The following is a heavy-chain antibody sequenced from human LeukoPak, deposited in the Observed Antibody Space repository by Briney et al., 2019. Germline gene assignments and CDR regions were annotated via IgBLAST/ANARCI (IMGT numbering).Heavy chain of an antibody. CDR2: IVVGSGNT. Sequence: SVKVSCKASGFTFTSSAIQWVRQARGQRHEWIGWIVVGSGNTNYAQKFQERVTITRDMSTSTAYMELSSLRSEATAVYYCAADQTGVGYCDGDCYSYWGQGALVTVSS. CDR3: AADQTGVGYCDGDCYSY. D-gene: IGHD2-21*01. J-gene: IGHJ4*02. CDR1: GFTFTSSA. V-gene: IGHV1-58*02.